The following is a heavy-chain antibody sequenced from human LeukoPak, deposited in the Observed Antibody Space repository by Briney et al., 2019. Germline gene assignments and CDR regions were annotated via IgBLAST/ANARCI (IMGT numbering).Heavy chain of an antibody. V-gene: IGHV3-30*03. CDR2: ISYDGRNK. J-gene: IGHJ4*02. Sequence: PGRSLRLSCAASGFTFSSYGMHWVRQAPGKGLEWVAAISYDGRNKEYVDSVKGRFTISRDNSKNTLYLQMDSLRTEDTAVYYCARHRGPSLHSSGYFDYWGQGTLVTVSS. CDR3: ARHRGPSLHSSGYFDY. D-gene: IGHD3-22*01. CDR1: GFTFSSYG.